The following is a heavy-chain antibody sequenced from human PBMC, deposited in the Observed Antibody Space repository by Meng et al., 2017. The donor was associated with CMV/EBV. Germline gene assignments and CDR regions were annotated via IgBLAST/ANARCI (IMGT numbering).Heavy chain of an antibody. D-gene: IGHD1-26*01. V-gene: IGHV1-18*01. CDR1: GYTFTSYG. J-gene: IGHJ4*02. Sequence: ASAKVSCKASGYTFTSYGISWVRQAPGQGLEWMGWISAYNGNTNYAQKLQGRVTMTTDTSTSTAYMELRSLRSDDTAVYYCARDGVSIVGATTVDYWGQGTLVTVSS. CDR3: ARDGVSIVGATTVDY. CDR2: ISAYNGNT.